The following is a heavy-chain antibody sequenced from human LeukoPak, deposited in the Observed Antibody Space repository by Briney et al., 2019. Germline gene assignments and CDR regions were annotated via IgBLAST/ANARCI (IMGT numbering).Heavy chain of an antibody. Sequence: GGSLRLSCAASGFTFSSYAMSWVRQAPGKGLEWVSAISGSGGSTYYADSVKGRFTISRDNSKNTLYLQMNSLRAEDKAVYYCAKRISNSSFLWRVTSDPNDYWGQGTLVTVSS. CDR3: AKRISNSSFLWRVTSDPNDY. D-gene: IGHD6-6*01. J-gene: IGHJ4*02. CDR1: GFTFSSYA. V-gene: IGHV3-23*01. CDR2: ISGSGGST.